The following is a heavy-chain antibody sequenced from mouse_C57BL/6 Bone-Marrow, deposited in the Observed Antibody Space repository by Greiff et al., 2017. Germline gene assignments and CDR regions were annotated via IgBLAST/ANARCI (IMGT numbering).Heavy chain of an antibody. D-gene: IGHD4-1*01. J-gene: IGHJ2*01. V-gene: IGHV5-16*01. CDR3: ARDAGTNFDY. CDR1: GFTFSDYY. Sequence: DVKLVESEGGLVQPGSSMKLSCTASGFTFSDYYMAWVRQVPEKGLEWVANINYDGSSTYYLDSLKSRFIISRDNAKNILYLQMSSLKSEDTATYYCARDAGTNFDYWGQGTTLTVSS. CDR2: INYDGSST.